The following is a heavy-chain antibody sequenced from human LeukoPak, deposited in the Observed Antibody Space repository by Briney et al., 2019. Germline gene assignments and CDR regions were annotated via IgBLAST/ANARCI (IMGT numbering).Heavy chain of an antibody. J-gene: IGHJ5*02. D-gene: IGHD2-15*01. CDR3: ARDRGGGEATNWFDP. V-gene: IGHV1-2*02. CDR2: INPNSGGT. Sequence: GASVKVSCKASGYTFTGYYMHWVRQAPGQGLEWMGWINPNSGGTNYAQKFQGRVTMTRDTSISTAYMELSRLRSDDTAVYYCARDRGGGEATNWFDPWGQGTLVTVSS. CDR1: GYTFTGYY.